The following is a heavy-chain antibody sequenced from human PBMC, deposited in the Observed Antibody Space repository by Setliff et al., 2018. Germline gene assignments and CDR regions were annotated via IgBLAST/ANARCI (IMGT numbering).Heavy chain of an antibody. CDR1: GGSLRGNAIF. CDR2: AYYNGDS. V-gene: IGHV4-39*01. CDR3: ARHVGTRSRGYNYYYYFMDV. D-gene: IGHD3-10*01. J-gene: IGHJ6*03. Sequence: SETLSLTCTVSGGSLRGNAIFWGWIRQSPGKELEWIGSAYYNGDSYYNPSLKSRVTMSVDTSRNQFSLHLISVTAADTAVYYCARHVGTRSRGYNYYYYFMDVWGKGTTVTV.